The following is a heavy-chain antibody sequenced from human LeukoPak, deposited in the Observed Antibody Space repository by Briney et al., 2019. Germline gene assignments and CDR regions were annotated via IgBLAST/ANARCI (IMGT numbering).Heavy chain of an antibody. CDR1: GGSIDIYY. J-gene: IGHJ4*02. CDR3: ARKGGSHDY. V-gene: IGHV4-59*01. CDR2: IYYSGST. D-gene: IGHD1-26*01. Sequence: PSETLSLTCTVSGGSIDIYYWSWIRQPPGKGLEWIGYIYYSGSTNYNPSLKSRVTISVDTSKNQFSLKLSSVTAADTAVYYCARKGGSHDYWGQGTLVTVSS.